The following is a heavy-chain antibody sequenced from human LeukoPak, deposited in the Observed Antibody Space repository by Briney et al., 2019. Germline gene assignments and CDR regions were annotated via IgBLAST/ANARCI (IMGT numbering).Heavy chain of an antibody. J-gene: IGHJ4*02. CDR1: GGSISSYY. CDR3: ARLPLRSHFDY. CDR2: IYYSGST. Sequence: PSETLSLTCTVSGGSISSYYWSWIRQPPGKGLEWIGYIYYSGSTNYNPPLKSRVTISVDTSKNQFSLKLTSVTAADTAVYYCARLPLRSHFDYWGQGTLVTVSS. V-gene: IGHV4-59*08.